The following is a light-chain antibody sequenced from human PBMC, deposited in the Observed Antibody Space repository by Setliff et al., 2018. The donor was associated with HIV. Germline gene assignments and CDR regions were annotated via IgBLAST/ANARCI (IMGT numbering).Light chain of an antibody. CDR3: QQYYTTPQT. CDR1: QSVLYSSNNKNY. J-gene: IGKJ1*01. Sequence: DIVMTQFPDSLAMSLGERATINCTSSQSVLYSSNNKNYLSWFQQKAGQPPKLLIFWASTREYGVPDRFSGSGSGTDFTLTISSLQVEDVAIYYCQQYYTTPQTFGQGTKV. V-gene: IGKV4-1*01. CDR2: WAS.